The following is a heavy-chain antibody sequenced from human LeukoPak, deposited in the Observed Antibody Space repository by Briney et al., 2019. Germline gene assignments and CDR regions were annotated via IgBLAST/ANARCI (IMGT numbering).Heavy chain of an antibody. Sequence: SETLSLTCAVYGGSFSGHYWSWIRQPPGKGPEWIGEINHSGSTNYNPSLKSRVTISVDTSKNQFSLKVRSVTATDTAVYYCARVSGLNNFDSWGQGTLVTVSS. D-gene: IGHD1/OR15-1a*01. J-gene: IGHJ4*02. CDR2: INHSGST. CDR3: ARVSGLNNFDS. V-gene: IGHV4-34*01. CDR1: GGSFSGHY.